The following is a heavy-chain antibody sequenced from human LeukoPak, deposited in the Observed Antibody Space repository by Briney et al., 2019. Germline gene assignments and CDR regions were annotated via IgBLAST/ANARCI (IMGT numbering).Heavy chain of an antibody. CDR1: GFTFSPFW. CDR3: ARDYNSSPDY. CDR2: INNDGSNT. Sequence: GGSLRLSCAASGFTFSPFWMHWVRQAPGKGLVWVSRINNDGSNTMYADSVKGRFTISRDNARNTLYLQMNSLRDDDTAVCYCARDYNSSPDYWGQGTLVTVSS. V-gene: IGHV3-74*03. J-gene: IGHJ4*02. D-gene: IGHD6-13*01.